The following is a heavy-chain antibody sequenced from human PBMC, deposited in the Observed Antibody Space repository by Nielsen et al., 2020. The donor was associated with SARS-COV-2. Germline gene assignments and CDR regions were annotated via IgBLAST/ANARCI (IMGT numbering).Heavy chain of an antibody. CDR3: AREEGKMATLDY. CDR1: GYTFTGYY. CDR2: INPNSGGT. D-gene: IGHD5-24*01. J-gene: IGHJ4*02. V-gene: IGHV1-2*02. Sequence: ASVKVSCKASGYTFTGYYMHWVRQAPGQGLEWMGWINPNSGGTNYAQKFQGRVTMTRDTSISTAYMELSRLRSDDTAVYYCAREEGKMATLDYWGQGILVTVSS.